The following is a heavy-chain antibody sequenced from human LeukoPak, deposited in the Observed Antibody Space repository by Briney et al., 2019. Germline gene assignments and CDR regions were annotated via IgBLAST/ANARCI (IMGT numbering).Heavy chain of an antibody. D-gene: IGHD1-26*01. J-gene: IGHJ4*02. CDR3: ARDASIVGATTAFDY. V-gene: IGHV3-21*01. CDR2: ISSSSSYI. Sequence: TGGSLRLSCAASGFTFSSYSMNWVRQAPGKGLEWVSSISSSSSYIYYADSEEGRFTISRDNAKNSLYLQMNSLRAEDTAVYYCARDASIVGATTAFDYWGQGTLVTVSS. CDR1: GFTFSSYS.